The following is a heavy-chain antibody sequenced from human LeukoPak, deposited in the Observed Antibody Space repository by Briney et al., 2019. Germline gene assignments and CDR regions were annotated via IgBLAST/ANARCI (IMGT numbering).Heavy chain of an antibody. J-gene: IGHJ4*02. D-gene: IGHD3-22*01. CDR1: GYTFTGYY. Sequence: ASVKVSCKASGYTFTGYYMHWVRQAPGQGLEWMGRINPNSGGTNYAQKFQGRVTMTRDTSISTAYVELSRLRSDDTAVYYCARRSKITMIVVVTTPPFDYWGQGTLVTVSS. CDR3: ARRSKITMIVVVTTPPFDY. V-gene: IGHV1-2*06. CDR2: INPNSGGT.